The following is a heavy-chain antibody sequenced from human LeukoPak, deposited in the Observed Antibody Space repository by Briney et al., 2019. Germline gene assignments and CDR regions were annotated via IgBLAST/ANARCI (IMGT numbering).Heavy chain of an antibody. CDR1: GGPITIHY. D-gene: IGHD2-15*01. Sequence: SETLSLTCTVPGGPITIHYWTRIRQSPVKGLEWIGDISNSGSTSYNPSLKSRVTISIDTSKSQFSLKLSSVTAADTAVYYCGRDALVGYFSYYYMDVWGKGTTVTVSS. J-gene: IGHJ6*03. V-gene: IGHV4-59*11. CDR2: ISNSGST. CDR3: GRDALVGYFSYYYMDV.